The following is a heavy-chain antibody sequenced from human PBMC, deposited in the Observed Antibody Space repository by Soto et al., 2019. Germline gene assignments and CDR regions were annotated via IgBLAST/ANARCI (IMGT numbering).Heavy chain of an antibody. CDR3: ARILGGGGDLDY. Sequence: GSGPTLVNPTQTLTLTCTFSGFSLRTSGMRVSWIRQPPGKALEWLARIDWDDEKFYNTSLKTRLTVSKDTSKNQVVLTMTNVDPVDKATYYCARILGGGGDLDYWGQGILVTVSS. V-gene: IGHV2-70*04. CDR2: IDWDDEK. J-gene: IGHJ4*02. CDR1: GFSLRTSGMR. D-gene: IGHD3-16*01.